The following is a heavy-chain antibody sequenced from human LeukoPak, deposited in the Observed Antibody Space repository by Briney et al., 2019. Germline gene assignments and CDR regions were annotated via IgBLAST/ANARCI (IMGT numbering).Heavy chain of an antibody. D-gene: IGHD6-19*01. CDR3: ARGIAVAGTPYYHYYYMDV. CDR1: GYTFTSYG. Sequence: GASVKVSCKASGYTFTSYGISWVRQAPGQGVEWMGWISAYNGNTNYAQKLQGRVTMTTDTSTSTAYMELRSLRSDDTAVYYCARGIAVAGTPYYHYYYMDVWGKGTTVTVSS. CDR2: ISAYNGNT. V-gene: IGHV1-18*01. J-gene: IGHJ6*03.